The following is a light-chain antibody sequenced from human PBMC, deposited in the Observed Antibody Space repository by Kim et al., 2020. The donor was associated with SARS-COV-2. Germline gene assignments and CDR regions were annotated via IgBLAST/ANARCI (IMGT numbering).Light chain of an antibody. J-gene: IGLJ3*02. Sequence: SYELTQPLSVSVALGQTGKITCGGNNIGSRNVHWYQQRPGQAPVLVIYRDTNRPSGIPDRFSGSNSGSTATLTISRAQAGDEADYYCQIGGGSSNWVFGGGTQLTVL. CDR2: RDT. V-gene: IGLV3-9*01. CDR3: QIGGGSSNWV. CDR1: NIGSRN.